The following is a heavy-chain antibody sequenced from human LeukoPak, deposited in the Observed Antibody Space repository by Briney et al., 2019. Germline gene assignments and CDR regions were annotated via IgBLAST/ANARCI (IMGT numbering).Heavy chain of an antibody. CDR2: IYYSGST. J-gene: IGHJ6*03. V-gene: IGHV4-30-4*08. Sequence: SETLSLTCTVSGGSISSYYWSWIRQPPGKGLEWIGYIYYSGSTYYNPSLKSRVTISVDTSKNQFSLKLSSVTAADTAVYYCARERPYYYYMDVWGKGTTVTVSS. CDR3: ARERPYYYYMDV. CDR1: GGSISSYY.